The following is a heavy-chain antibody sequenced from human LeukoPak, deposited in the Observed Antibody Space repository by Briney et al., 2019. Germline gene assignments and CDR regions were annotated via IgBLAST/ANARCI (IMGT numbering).Heavy chain of an antibody. CDR3: ARESDSSGWETEYYYYYMDV. J-gene: IGHJ6*03. CDR1: GGSISSYY. Sequence: SETLSLTCTVAGGSISSYYWSWIRQPPGEGLEWIGYIYYSVSTNYNPSLKSRVTISVDTSKNQFSLKLSSVTAADTTVYYCARESDSSGWETEYYYYYMDVWGKGTTVTVSS. CDR2: IYYSVST. D-gene: IGHD6-19*01. V-gene: IGHV4-59*01.